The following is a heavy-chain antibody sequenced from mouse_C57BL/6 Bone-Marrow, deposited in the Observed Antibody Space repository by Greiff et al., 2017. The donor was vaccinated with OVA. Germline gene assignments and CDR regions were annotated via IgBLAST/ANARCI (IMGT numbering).Heavy chain of an antibody. CDR1: GYAFSSSW. V-gene: IGHV1-82*01. CDR2: IYPGDGDT. J-gene: IGHJ2*01. D-gene: IGHD4-1*01. Sequence: VQVVESGPELVKPGASVKISCKASGYAFSSSWMNWVKQRPGKGLEWIGRIYPGDGDTNYNGKFKGKATLTADKSSSTAYMQLSSLTSEDSAVYFCARSNWEGHWGQGTTLTVSS. CDR3: ARSNWEGH.